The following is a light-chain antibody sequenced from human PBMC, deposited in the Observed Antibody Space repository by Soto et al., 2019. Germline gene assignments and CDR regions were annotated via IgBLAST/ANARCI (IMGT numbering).Light chain of an antibody. CDR2: DAS. Sequence: EIVLTQSPATLSLSPVERATLSCMASQTVRNNLAWYQQRPGQAPRLLIYDASSRATGIPARFSGSGSGTEFTLTISSLQPDDFATYYCQQYNSYPWTFGQGTKVDIK. CDR3: QQYNSYPWT. CDR1: QTVRNN. J-gene: IGKJ1*01. V-gene: IGKV3-11*01.